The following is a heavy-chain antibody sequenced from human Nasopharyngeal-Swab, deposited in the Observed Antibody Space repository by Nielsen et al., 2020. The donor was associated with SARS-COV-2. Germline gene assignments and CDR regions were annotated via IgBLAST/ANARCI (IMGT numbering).Heavy chain of an antibody. Sequence: SETLSLTCTVSGGSISSYYRSWIRQPPGKGLEWIGYIYYSGSTNYNTTLKSRVTISVDTSKNQFSLKLSSVTAADTAVYYCARHNRITIFGVVIIGYFDYWGQGTLVTVSS. CDR3: ARHNRITIFGVVIIGYFDY. CDR1: GGSISSYY. V-gene: IGHV4-59*08. CDR2: IYYSGST. J-gene: IGHJ4*02. D-gene: IGHD3-3*01.